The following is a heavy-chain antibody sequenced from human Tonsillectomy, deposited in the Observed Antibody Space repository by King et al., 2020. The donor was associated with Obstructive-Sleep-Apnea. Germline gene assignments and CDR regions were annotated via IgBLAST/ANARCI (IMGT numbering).Heavy chain of an antibody. V-gene: IGHV4-39*07. J-gene: IGHJ4*02. CDR3: ARLLHSYEDDHTYYFDY. D-gene: IGHD3-16*01. CDR2: IYYSGST. Sequence: LQLQESGPGRVKPPETLSLTCAVSGGSMNSIDYNWGWIRQPPGRDLEWIGTIYYSGSTLYHPSLKSRGTITMDTPKRQFSLRLNSVTAADTAVYFCARLLHSYEDDHTYYFDYWGRGILVTVSS. CDR1: GGSMNSIDYN.